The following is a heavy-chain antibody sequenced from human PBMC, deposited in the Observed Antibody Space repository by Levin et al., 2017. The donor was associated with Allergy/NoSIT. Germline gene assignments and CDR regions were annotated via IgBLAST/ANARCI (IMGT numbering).Heavy chain of an antibody. Sequence: SQTLSLTCTVSGGSISNSNYYWGWIRQPPGKGLEWIGTMHYSGSTYYNSSLKSRVTISVDTSKNQFSLKLSSVTAADTALYYCARLGGPWGQGTLVTVSS. CDR3: ARLGGP. D-gene: IGHD3-16*01. CDR1: GGSISNSNYY. V-gene: IGHV4-39*01. CDR2: MHYSGST. J-gene: IGHJ5*02.